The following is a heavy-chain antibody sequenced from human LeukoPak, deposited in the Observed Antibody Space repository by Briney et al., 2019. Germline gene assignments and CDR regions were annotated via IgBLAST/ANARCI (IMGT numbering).Heavy chain of an antibody. CDR1: GGSISSGGYY. D-gene: IGHD6-13*01. J-gene: IGHJ4*02. Sequence: SETLSLTCTVSGGSISSGGYYWSWIRQHPGKGLEWIGYIYYSGSTYYNPSLKSRVTKSVDTSKNQFSLKLSSVTAADTAVYYCARGAGSSWYYFDYWGQGTLVTVSS. CDR2: IYYSGST. CDR3: ARGAGSSWYYFDY. V-gene: IGHV4-31*03.